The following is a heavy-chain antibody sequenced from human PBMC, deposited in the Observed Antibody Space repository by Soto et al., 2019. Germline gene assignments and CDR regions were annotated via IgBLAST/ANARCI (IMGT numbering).Heavy chain of an antibody. D-gene: IGHD2-15*01. CDR1: GGSISSGGYS. CDR2: IYHSGST. V-gene: IGHV4-30-2*01. Sequence: QLQLQESGSGLVKPSQTLSLTCAVSGGSISSGGYSWSWIRQPPGKGLEWIGYIYHSGSTYYNPSLKSRVTISVDRSKNQFSLKLSSVTAADTAVYYCARGEYGYCSGGSCDHIGAFDIWGQGTMVTVSS. CDR3: ARGEYGYCSGGSCDHIGAFDI. J-gene: IGHJ3*02.